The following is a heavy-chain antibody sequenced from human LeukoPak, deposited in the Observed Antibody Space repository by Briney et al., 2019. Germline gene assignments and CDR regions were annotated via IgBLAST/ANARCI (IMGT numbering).Heavy chain of an antibody. CDR1: GGSISSSSYY. D-gene: IGHD5-24*01. V-gene: IGHV4-39*07. Sequence: SETLSLTCTVSGGSISSSSYYWGWIRQPPGKGLEWIGEINHSGSTNYNPSLKSRVTISVDTSKNQFSLKLSSVTAADTAVYYCARFGPRKRWLQYSRSGYYMDVWGKGTTVTVSS. J-gene: IGHJ6*03. CDR2: INHSGST. CDR3: ARFGPRKRWLQYSRSGYYMDV.